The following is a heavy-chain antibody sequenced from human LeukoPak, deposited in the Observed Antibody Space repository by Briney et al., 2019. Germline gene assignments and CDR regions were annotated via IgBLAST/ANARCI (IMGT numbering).Heavy chain of an antibody. D-gene: IGHD6-13*01. CDR2: TYYRSKWFN. CDR1: GDSVSSNSAA. J-gene: IGHJ3*02. CDR3: ARVNHTSSWYFSI. Sequence: SQTLSLTCAISGDSVSSNSAAWNWIRQSPSRGLEWLGRTYYRSKWFNDYAVSVKSRITMNPGTSKNQFSLQLSSVTPEDTAVYYCARVNHTSSWYFSIWGQGTMVTVSS. V-gene: IGHV6-1*01.